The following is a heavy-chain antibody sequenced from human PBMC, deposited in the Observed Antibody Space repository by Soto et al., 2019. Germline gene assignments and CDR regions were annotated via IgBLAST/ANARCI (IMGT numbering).Heavy chain of an antibody. J-gene: IGHJ6*02. V-gene: IGHV4-61*01. CDR3: ARFVRSCSATTCSTRADV. CDR1: GGFVNSDTHS. D-gene: IGHD2-2*01. CDR2: IYSGGSA. Sequence: ETLSLTCTVSGGFVNSDTHSWSWIRQTPGKRLEWIGFIYSGGSAKNPSLRSRVTMSVDTSKNQFSLKLRSVIVADTAVYHCARFVRSCSATTCSTRADVWGQGITVTVSS.